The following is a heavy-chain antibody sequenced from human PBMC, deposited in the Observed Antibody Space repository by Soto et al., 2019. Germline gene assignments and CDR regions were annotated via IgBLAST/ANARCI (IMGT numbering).Heavy chain of an antibody. CDR1: GGSFSGYY. V-gene: IGHV4-34*01. J-gene: IGHJ4*02. Sequence: SETLSLTCAVYGGSFSGYYWSWIRQPPGKGLEWIGEINHSGSTNYNPSLKSRDTISVDTSKNQFSLKLSSVTAADTAVYYCARGATMVRGVIIKWGQGTLVTVSS. CDR3: ARGATMVRGVIIK. D-gene: IGHD3-10*01. CDR2: INHSGST.